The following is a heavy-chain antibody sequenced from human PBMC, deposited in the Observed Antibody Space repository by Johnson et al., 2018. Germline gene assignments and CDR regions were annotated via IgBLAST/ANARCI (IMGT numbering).Heavy chain of an antibody. J-gene: IGHJ6*02. CDR3: AAGDMGVVPARMDV. CDR2: IVVGSGNT. CDR1: GFTFTSSA. D-gene: IGHD2-2*01. Sequence: QLVQSGPEVKKPGTSVKVSCKASGFTFTSSAVQWVRQARGQRLEWIGWIVVGSGNTTYAQKFQERVTITRDMSTSTAYMELSSLRSEDTAVYYGAAGDMGVVPARMDVWGQGTTVTVSS. V-gene: IGHV1-58*01.